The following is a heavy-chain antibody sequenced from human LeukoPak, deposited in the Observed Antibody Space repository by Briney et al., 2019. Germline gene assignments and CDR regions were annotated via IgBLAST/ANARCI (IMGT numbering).Heavy chain of an antibody. V-gene: IGHV3-11*01. CDR1: GFAFSDYS. CDR2: ISSTGDA. Sequence: GGSLRLSCAASGFAFSDYSMSWIRQAPGKGLQWISYISSTGDAKYADSVKGRFTMSRDNAKNSVYLQMHSLRAEDTAVYYCARVRVTMVRGVIITSSYYYYYGMDVWGQGTTVTVSS. CDR3: ARVRVTMVRGVIITSSYYYYYGMDV. D-gene: IGHD3-10*01. J-gene: IGHJ6*02.